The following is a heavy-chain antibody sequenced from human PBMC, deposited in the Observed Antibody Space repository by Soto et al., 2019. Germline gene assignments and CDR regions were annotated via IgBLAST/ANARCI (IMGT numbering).Heavy chain of an antibody. V-gene: IGHV3-30*18. D-gene: IGHD4-4*01. Sequence: XGSLILSCAASGFTFSSYGMHWVRQAPGKGLEWVAVISYDGSNKYYADSVKGRFAISRDNSKNTLYLQMNSLRAEDTAVYYCAKDRATVTTYYYYGMDVWGQGTTVTVSS. CDR2: ISYDGSNK. CDR1: GFTFSSYG. J-gene: IGHJ6*02. CDR3: AKDRATVTTYYYYGMDV.